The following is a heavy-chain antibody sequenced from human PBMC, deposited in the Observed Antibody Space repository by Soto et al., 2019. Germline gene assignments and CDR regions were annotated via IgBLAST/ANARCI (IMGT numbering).Heavy chain of an antibody. J-gene: IGHJ5*02. CDR3: ARERIAVAGNVNLFDP. CDR1: GGSISSYY. Sequence: SETLSLTCTVSGGSISSYYWSWIRQPPGKGLEWIGYIYYSGSTNYNPSLKSRVTISVDTSKNQFSLKLSSVTAADTAVYYCARERIAVAGNVNLFDPWGQGTLVTVSS. CDR2: IYYSGST. V-gene: IGHV4-59*01. D-gene: IGHD6-19*01.